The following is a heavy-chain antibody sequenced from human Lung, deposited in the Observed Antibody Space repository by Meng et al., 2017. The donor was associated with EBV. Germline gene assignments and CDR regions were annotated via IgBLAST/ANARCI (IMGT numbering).Heavy chain of an antibody. CDR3: ALYGGNHQFDY. J-gene: IGHJ4*02. CDR2: IDHSGRT. CDR1: GGSFSGYY. D-gene: IGHD1-14*01. V-gene: IGHV4-34*01. Sequence: QIPPWGAGLFEPSETLSLPCAVYGGSFSGYYWSWIRQPPGKGLEWIGEIDHSGRTNYNPSLKSRVTISEDTSKIQFSLRLTSVTAADTAVYYCALYGGNHQFDYWGQGTLVTVSS.